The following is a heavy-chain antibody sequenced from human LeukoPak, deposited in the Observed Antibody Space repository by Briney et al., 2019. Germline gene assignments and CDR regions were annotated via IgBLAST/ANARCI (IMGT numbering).Heavy chain of an antibody. CDR3: AKWTRTALFRGDRARFDS. J-gene: IGHJ4*02. V-gene: IGHV3-23*01. D-gene: IGHD3-10*01. CDR1: GFIFNDYA. CDR2: ISASGGKT. Sequence: AGGSLRLSCAASGFIFNDYAMSWARQVPGKGLECVSVISASGGKTYYADAVKGRFTISRDTSKTTISLQMNSLRVEDSAVYYCAKWTRTALFRGDRARFDSWGQGTLVTVSS.